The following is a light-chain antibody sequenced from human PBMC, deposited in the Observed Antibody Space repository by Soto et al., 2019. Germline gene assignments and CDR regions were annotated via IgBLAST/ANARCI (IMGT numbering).Light chain of an antibody. CDR2: GAS. CDR1: QSVATN. J-gene: IGKJ1*01. Sequence: EIVLTQSPGTLSVSPGERATLSCRASQSVATNLAWYQQRPGQAPRLLIYGASSGATGIPARFSGSGSGTEFTLTISSLEPEDFAVYYCQQYGSSPRTFGQGTKL. CDR3: QQYGSSPRT. V-gene: IGKV3-20*01.